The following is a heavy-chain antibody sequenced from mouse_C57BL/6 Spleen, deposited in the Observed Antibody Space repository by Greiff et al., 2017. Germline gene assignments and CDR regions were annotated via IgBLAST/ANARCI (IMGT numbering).Heavy chain of an antibody. Sequence: QVQLQQPGAELVKPGASVKLSCKASGYTFTSYWMHWVKQRPGQGLEWIGMIHPNSGSTNYNEKFKSKATLTVDKSSSTAYMQLSSLTSEDPAVYYCARDYYGSSGDYFDYWGQGTTLTVSS. J-gene: IGHJ2*01. CDR2: IHPNSGST. CDR3: ARDYYGSSGDYFDY. V-gene: IGHV1-64*01. D-gene: IGHD1-1*01. CDR1: GYTFTSYW.